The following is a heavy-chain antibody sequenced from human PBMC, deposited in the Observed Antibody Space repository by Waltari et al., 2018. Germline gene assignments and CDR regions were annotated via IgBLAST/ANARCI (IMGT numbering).Heavy chain of an antibody. J-gene: IGHJ2*01. D-gene: IGHD2-8*01. CDR3: ARHPAMTIMLWYFDL. V-gene: IGHV4-39*01. Sequence: QLQLQESGPGLVKPSETLSLTCTVSGGSISSSSYYWGWIRPPPGKGLEWIGSIYYSGSTYYNPALKSRVTISVDTSKNQFSLKLSSVTAADTAVYYCARHPAMTIMLWYFDLWGRGTLVTVSS. CDR2: IYYSGST. CDR1: GGSISSSSYY.